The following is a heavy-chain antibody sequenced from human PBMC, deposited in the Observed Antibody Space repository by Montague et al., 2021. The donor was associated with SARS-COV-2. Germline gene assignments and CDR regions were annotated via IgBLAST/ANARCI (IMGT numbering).Heavy chain of an antibody. CDR3: ARARAAYILTGYYFDY. V-gene: IGHV4-34*01. D-gene: IGHD3-9*01. J-gene: IGHJ4*02. CDR2: INHGEST. Sequence: SETLSLTCAVYGGSFSGYYWSWIRQPPGKGLEWIGEINHGESTNYNPSLKSRVTISVDTSKNQFSLNLSSVTAADTAVYYCARARAAYILTGYYFDYWGQGTLVTVSS. CDR1: GGSFSGYY.